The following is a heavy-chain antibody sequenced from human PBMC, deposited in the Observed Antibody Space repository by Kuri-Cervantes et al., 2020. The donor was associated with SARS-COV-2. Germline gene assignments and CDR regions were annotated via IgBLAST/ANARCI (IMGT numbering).Heavy chain of an antibody. CDR3: ARVRLGAYCGGDCYVGPIHPLDC. D-gene: IGHD2-21*02. J-gene: IGHJ4*02. CDR2: INAGNGNT. V-gene: IGHV1-3*01. Sequence: ASVKVSCKASGYTFTSYAMHWVRQAPGQRLEWMGWINAGNGNTKYSQKFQGRVTITRDTSASTAYMELSSLRSEDTAVYYCARVRLGAYCGGDCYVGPIHPLDCWGQGTLVTVSS. CDR1: GYTFTSYA.